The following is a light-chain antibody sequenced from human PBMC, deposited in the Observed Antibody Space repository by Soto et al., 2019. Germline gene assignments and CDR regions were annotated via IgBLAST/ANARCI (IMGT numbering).Light chain of an antibody. Sequence: QAGLPRRSSGSGTHGKRVTISCSGSSFNIGSNNVNWYQQLPGTAPKLLIYSNNQRPSGVPDRFSGSKSGTSASLAISGLQSEDEADYYCAAWDDSLNTYVFGIGTKVTVL. J-gene: IGLJ1*01. CDR2: SNN. V-gene: IGLV1-44*01. CDR3: AAWDDSLNTYV. CDR1: SFNIGSNN.